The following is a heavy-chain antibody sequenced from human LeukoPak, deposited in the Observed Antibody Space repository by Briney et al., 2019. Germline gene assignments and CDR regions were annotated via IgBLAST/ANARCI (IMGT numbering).Heavy chain of an antibody. Sequence: ASVKVSCKASGYTFTGYYMHWVRQAPGQGLEWMGWINPNSGGTNYAQKFQGRVTMTRDTSISTAYMELSRLRSDDTAVYYCARAEPTMVRGADYWGQGTLVTVPS. J-gene: IGHJ4*02. CDR2: INPNSGGT. CDR3: ARAEPTMVRGADY. CDR1: GYTFTGYY. D-gene: IGHD3-10*01. V-gene: IGHV1-2*02.